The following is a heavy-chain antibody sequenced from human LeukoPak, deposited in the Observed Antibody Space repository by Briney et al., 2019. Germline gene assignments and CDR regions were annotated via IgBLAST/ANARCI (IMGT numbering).Heavy chain of an antibody. V-gene: IGHV3-21*01. Sequence: GGSLRLSCAASGFTFSSYSMNWVRQAPGKGLEWVSSISSSSSYIYYADSVKGRFTISRDNAKNSLYLQMNSLRAEDTAVYYCARAPGHSGWHGGDAFDIWGQGTMVTVSS. CDR2: ISSSSSYI. CDR3: ARAPGHSGWHGGDAFDI. J-gene: IGHJ3*02. CDR1: GFTFSSYS. D-gene: IGHD6-19*01.